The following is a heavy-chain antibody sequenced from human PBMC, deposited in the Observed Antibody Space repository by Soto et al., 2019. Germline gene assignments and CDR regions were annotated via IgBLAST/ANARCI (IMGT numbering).Heavy chain of an antibody. CDR3: ARDRVVVVAATLFYYYYGMDV. CDR2: IYTSGST. Sequence: LSLTCTVSGGSISSYYWSWIRQPAGKGLEWIGRIYTSGSTNYNPSLKSRVTMSVDTSKNQFSLKLSSVTAADTAVYYCARDRVVVVAATLFYYYYGMDVWGQGTTVTVSS. J-gene: IGHJ6*02. V-gene: IGHV4-4*07. D-gene: IGHD2-15*01. CDR1: GGSISSYY.